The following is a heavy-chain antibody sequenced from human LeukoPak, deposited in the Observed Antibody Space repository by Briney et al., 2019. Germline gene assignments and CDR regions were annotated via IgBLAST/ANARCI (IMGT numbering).Heavy chain of an antibody. Sequence: PGGSLRLSCTASGFTFRDYYVTWIRQAPGKGLEWVSYIRSTGSSTAYADSGKGRFAMSRDNVKNSLYVQMNSLRAEDMTVYDCARGSLVHYYGSGSYRIRAGFDYWGQGTLVTVSS. J-gene: IGHJ4*02. D-gene: IGHD3-10*01. CDR2: IRSTGSST. CDR1: GFTFRDYY. CDR3: ARGSLVHYYGSGSYRIRAGFDY. V-gene: IGHV3-11*04.